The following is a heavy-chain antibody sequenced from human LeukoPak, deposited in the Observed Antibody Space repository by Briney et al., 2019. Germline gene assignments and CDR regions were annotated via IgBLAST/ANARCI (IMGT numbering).Heavy chain of an antibody. CDR2: ISSSSSYI. J-gene: IGHJ4*02. CDR1: GFTFSSYS. V-gene: IGHV3-21*01. D-gene: IGHD6-13*01. CDR3: ARDRIAAAGAGLDY. Sequence: GGSLRLSCAASGFTFSSYSMNWVRQAPGKGLEWVSSISSSSSYIYYADSVKGRFTISRDNAKNSLYLQMNSLRAEDTAVYYCARDRIAAAGAGLDYWGQGTLVTVSS.